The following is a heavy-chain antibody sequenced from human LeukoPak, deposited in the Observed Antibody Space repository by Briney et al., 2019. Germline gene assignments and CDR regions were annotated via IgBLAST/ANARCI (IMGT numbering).Heavy chain of an antibody. V-gene: IGHV3-30*18. J-gene: IGHJ4*02. CDR1: GFTFSSYG. D-gene: IGHD3-10*01. Sequence: GGSLTLSCAASGFTFSSYGMHWVRQAPGKGLEGVAVISYDGSNKYYADSVKGRFTISRDNSKNTLYLQMNSLRAEDTAVYYCAKDSLWFGELLSYYFDYWGQGTLVTVSS. CDR2: ISYDGSNK. CDR3: AKDSLWFGELLSYYFDY.